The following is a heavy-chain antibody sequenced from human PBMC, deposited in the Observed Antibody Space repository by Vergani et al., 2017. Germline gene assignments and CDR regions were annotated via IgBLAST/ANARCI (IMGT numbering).Heavy chain of an antibody. CDR1: GGTFSSYA. CDR2: IIPIFGTA. J-gene: IGHJ3*02. CDR3: ARDRAYDYGGNSGVDAFDI. Sequence: QVQLVQSGAEVKKPGSSVKVSCKASGGTFSSYAISWVRQAPGQGLEWMGRIIPIFGTANYAQKFQGRVTITAYESTSTAYMELSSLRSEDTAVYYCARDRAYDYGGNSGVDAFDIWGQGTMVTVSS. V-gene: IGHV1-69*13. D-gene: IGHD4-23*01.